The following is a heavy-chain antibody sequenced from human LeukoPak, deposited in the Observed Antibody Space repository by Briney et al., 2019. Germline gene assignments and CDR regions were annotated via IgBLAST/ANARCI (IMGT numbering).Heavy chain of an antibody. CDR2: ISYSGDST. Sequence: GGSLRLSCAASGITFSNYAMSWVRQAPGKGLEWVSGISYSGDSTNYADSVKGRFTISRDNSKNTLYLQMNSLRAEDTAVYYCGKMGDILTGYPYYFDYWGQGTLVTVSS. V-gene: IGHV3-23*01. J-gene: IGHJ4*02. D-gene: IGHD3-9*01. CDR3: GKMGDILTGYPYYFDY. CDR1: GITFSNYA.